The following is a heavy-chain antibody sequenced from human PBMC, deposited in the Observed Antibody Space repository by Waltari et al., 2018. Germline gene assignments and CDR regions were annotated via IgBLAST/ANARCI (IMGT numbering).Heavy chain of an antibody. D-gene: IGHD3-9*01. J-gene: IGHJ5*02. CDR1: GFSPSTSGVG. V-gene: IGHV2-5*01. Sequence: QITLKESGPTLVKPTQTLTLTCTFSGFSPSTSGVGVGWIRQPPGKALEWLALIYWNDDKRYSPSLKSRLTITKDTSKNQVVLTMTNMDPVDTATYYCAHSTLRYSPDGFDPWGQGTLVTVSS. CDR3: AHSTLRYSPDGFDP. CDR2: IYWNDDK.